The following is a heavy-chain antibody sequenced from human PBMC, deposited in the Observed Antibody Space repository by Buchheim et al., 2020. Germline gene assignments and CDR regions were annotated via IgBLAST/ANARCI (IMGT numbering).Heavy chain of an antibody. CDR3: ASAQGIAVAGTGWYFDL. V-gene: IGHV3-21*01. CDR1: GFTFSSYS. CDR2: ISSSSSYI. J-gene: IGHJ2*01. Sequence: EVQLVESGGGLVKPGGSLRLSCAASGFTFSSYSMNWVRQAPGKGLEWVSSISSSSSYIYYADSVKGRFTISRDNAKNSLYLQMNSLRAEDTAVYYCASAQGIAVAGTGWYFDLWGRGTL. D-gene: IGHD6-19*01.